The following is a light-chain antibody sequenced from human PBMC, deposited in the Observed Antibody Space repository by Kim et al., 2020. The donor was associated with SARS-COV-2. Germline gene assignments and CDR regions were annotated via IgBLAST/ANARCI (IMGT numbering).Light chain of an antibody. Sequence: LPGERATLSCRASQSVSSYLAWYQQKPGQAPRLLIYDASNRATGIPARFSGSGSGTDFTLTISSLEPEDFAVYYCQQRNNWPPITFGQGTRLEIK. CDR1: QSVSSY. CDR2: DAS. V-gene: IGKV3-11*01. J-gene: IGKJ5*01. CDR3: QQRNNWPPIT.